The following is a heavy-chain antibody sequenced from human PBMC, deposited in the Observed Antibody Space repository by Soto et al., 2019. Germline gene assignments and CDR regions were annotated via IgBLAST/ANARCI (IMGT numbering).Heavy chain of an antibody. J-gene: IGHJ4*02. CDR1: GFTFTSSA. CDR3: AAASLYDSGLLFDY. Sequence: QMQLVQSGPEVKKPGTSVKVSCKASGFTFTSSAMQWVRQARGQRLEWIGWIVVGSGNTNYAQKFQERVTITRDMSTSTAYIELSSLRYEDTAVYYCAAASLYDSGLLFDYWGQGTLVTVSS. D-gene: IGHD3-16*01. V-gene: IGHV1-58*02. CDR2: IVVGSGNT.